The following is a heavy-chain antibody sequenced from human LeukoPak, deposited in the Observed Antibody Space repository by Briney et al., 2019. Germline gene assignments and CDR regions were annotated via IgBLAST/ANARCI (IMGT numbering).Heavy chain of an antibody. CDR1: GFTFSGSA. CDR3: TSSYYDFWSGHYYMDV. CDR2: IRSKANSYAT. D-gene: IGHD3-3*01. V-gene: IGHV3-73*01. Sequence: GGSLKLSCAASGFTFSGSAMHLVRQASGKGLEWVGRIRSKANSYATAYAASVKGRFTISRDDSKNTAYLQMNSLKTEDTAVYYCTSSYYDFWSGHYYMDVWGKGTTVTVSS. J-gene: IGHJ6*03.